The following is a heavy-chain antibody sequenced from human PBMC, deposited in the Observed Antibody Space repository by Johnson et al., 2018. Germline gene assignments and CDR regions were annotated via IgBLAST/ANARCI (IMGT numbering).Heavy chain of an antibody. J-gene: IGHJ6*02. Sequence: VQLVETGAEVKKPGSSVKVSCKASGGTFSSYAISWVRQAPGQGLEWMGGIIPIFGTANYAQKFQGRVTITADESTSTAYMELSSRRSEDTAVYYCGRVFYYYYYGMDVWGQGTTVTVSS. CDR3: GRVFYYYYYGMDV. CDR2: IIPIFGTA. V-gene: IGHV1-69*01. CDR1: GGTFSSYA.